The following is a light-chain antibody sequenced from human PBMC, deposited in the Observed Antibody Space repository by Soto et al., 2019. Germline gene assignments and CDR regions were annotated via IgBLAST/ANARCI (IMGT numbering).Light chain of an antibody. CDR3: QKYNSAPLT. CDR2: AAS. CDR1: QGISNY. J-gene: IGKJ1*01. Sequence: DIQMTQSPSSLSASVGDRVTITCRASQGISNYLAWYQQKPGKVPKLLIYAASTLQSGVPSRFSGSGSGTYFTLTISSLQTEDDATYYCQKYNSAPLTVGQGAKVESK. V-gene: IGKV1-27*01.